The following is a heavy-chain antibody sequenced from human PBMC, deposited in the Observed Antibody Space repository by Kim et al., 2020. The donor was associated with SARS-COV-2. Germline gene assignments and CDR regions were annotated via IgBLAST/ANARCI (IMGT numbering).Heavy chain of an antibody. J-gene: IGHJ5*02. Sequence: GGSLRLSCSASGFTLYSYAMHWVRQAPGKGLECVSHIGSNAGKTYYAESVKGRFTISVDSSRNTLYLQMTSLRPDDTAVYFCVKGTSGWFDPWRPGTQVTVSS. CDR3: VKGTSGWFDP. CDR1: GFTLYSYA. CDR2: IGSNAGKT. V-gene: IGHV3-64D*06. D-gene: IGHD3-10*01.